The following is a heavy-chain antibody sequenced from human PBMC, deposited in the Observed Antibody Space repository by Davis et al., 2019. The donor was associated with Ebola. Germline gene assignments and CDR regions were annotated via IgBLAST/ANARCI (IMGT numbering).Heavy chain of an antibody. CDR2: ISVAGGTT. J-gene: IGHJ1*01. D-gene: IGHD6-13*01. CDR3: VKDMMKEGLSSPHPDFQH. Sequence: GGSLRLSCAASGFTFRSYAMTWVRHTPGKGLKWAASISVAGGTTFYADSVKGRFTISRDNSKNTLYLQMNSLRADDTAVYYCVKDMMKEGLSSPHPDFQHWGQGTLVTVSS. CDR1: GFTFRSYA. V-gene: IGHV3-23*01.